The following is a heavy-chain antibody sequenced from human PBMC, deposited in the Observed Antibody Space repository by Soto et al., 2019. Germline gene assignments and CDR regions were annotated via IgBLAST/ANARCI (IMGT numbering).Heavy chain of an antibody. Sequence: GGSLRLSCAASGFTFSRFWMTWVRQAPGKGLEWVANIKQDGGEKYYADSAKGRFTISRDNARESLYLQMSSLRAEGTAVYYCAKYFHERSSDDVFDTWGQGTMVTV. CDR1: GFTFSRFW. J-gene: IGHJ3*02. CDR2: IKQDGGEK. V-gene: IGHV3-7*01. CDR3: AKYFHERSSDDVFDT. D-gene: IGHD3-22*01.